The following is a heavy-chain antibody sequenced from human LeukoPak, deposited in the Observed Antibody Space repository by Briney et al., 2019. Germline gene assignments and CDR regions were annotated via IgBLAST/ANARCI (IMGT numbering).Heavy chain of an antibody. Sequence: ASVKVSCKASGYTFTGYGISWVRQAPGQGLEWMGWISAYNGNTNYAQKLQGRVTMTTDTSTSTAYMELRSLRSDDTAVYYCAREPESIGAFDIWGQGTMVTVSS. CDR3: AREPESIGAFDI. D-gene: IGHD6-6*01. CDR2: ISAYNGNT. CDR1: GYTFTGYG. J-gene: IGHJ3*02. V-gene: IGHV1-18*01.